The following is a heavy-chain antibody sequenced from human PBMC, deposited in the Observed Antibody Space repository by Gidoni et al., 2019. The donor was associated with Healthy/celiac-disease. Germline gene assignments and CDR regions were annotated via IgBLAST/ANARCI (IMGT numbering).Heavy chain of an antibody. CDR3: AKDRAYDYVWGSYNPGAFDI. Sequence: EVQLLESGGGLVQPGGSLRLSCAASGFTFSSYAMSWVRQAPGKGLEWVSAISGSGGSTYYADSVKGRFTISRDNSKNTLYLQMNSLRAEDTAVYYCAKDRAYDYVWGSYNPGAFDIWGQGTMVTVSS. D-gene: IGHD3-16*01. CDR2: ISGSGGST. J-gene: IGHJ3*02. V-gene: IGHV3-23*01. CDR1: GFTFSSYA.